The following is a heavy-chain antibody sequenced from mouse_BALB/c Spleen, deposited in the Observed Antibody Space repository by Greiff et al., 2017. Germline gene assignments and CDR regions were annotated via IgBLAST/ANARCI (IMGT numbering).Heavy chain of an antibody. CDR3: TPIYYYGSSYYFDY. V-gene: IGHV1-5*01. Sequence: EVQLQQSGTVLARPGASVKMSCKASGYTFTSYWMHWVKQRPGQGLEWIGAIYPGNSDTSYNQKFKGKAKLTAVTSTSTAYMELSSLTNEDSAVYYCTPIYYYGSSYYFDYWGQGTTLTVSS. D-gene: IGHD1-1*01. CDR2: IYPGNSDT. CDR1: GYTFTSYW. J-gene: IGHJ2*01.